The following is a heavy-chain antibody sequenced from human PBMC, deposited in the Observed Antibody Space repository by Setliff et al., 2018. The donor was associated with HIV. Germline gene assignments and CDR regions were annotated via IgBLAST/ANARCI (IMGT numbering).Heavy chain of an antibody. CDR3: ARGAIQLWLRSYYYMDV. CDR1: GGSITGYY. J-gene: IGHJ6*03. CDR2: IYYNGNT. V-gene: IGHV4-59*12. Sequence: SETLSLTCTVSGGSITGYYWNWIRQPPGKGLEWIGHIYYNGNTNYNPSLKSRVTISVDTSKNQFSLKLSSVTAADTAVYYCARGAIQLWLRSYYYMDVWGKGTTVTVSS. D-gene: IGHD5-18*01.